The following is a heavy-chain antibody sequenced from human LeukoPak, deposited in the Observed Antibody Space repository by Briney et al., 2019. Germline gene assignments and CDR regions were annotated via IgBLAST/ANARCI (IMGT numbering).Heavy chain of an antibody. V-gene: IGHV3-23*01. D-gene: IGHD5-18*01. CDR2: ISESGSGT. Sequence: PGGSLRLACATSGFTFSDRSINWVRQAPGKGLEWVSAISESGSGTYYADSVKGRFTISRDNSKDTLSLQMNSLRAEDTAVYYCAKDIAQGYTFGSIEQDYWGQGTLVTVSS. J-gene: IGHJ4*02. CDR1: GFTFSDRS. CDR3: AKDIAQGYTFGSIEQDY.